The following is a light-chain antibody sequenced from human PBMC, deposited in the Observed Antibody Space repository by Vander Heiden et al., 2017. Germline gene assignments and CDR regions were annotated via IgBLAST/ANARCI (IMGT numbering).Light chain of an antibody. CDR3: QQSHTTPFT. CDR1: EDLINY. V-gene: IGKV1-39*01. CDR2: GAS. J-gene: IGKJ3*01. Sequence: IQMTQSPSALSASVEARVATSCRASEDLINYVKWYQQKPGKVPQLLLYGASSSRSGVPPRFNGAGCSADVNLTASSRQREDFATDYCQQSHTTPFTFGPGTKVDVK.